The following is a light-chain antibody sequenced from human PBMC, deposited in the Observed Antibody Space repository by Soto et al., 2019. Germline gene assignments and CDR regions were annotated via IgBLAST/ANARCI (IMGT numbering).Light chain of an antibody. J-gene: IGKJ2*01. CDR3: QHYDSSPT. Sequence: EIVLTQSPGTLSLSPGEGATLSCWASQSVSSNYLAWYQQKPGQAPRLLIYGASSRAAGIPGKFSGSGSGTDFTLTISRLEPEDFAVYFCQHYDSSPTFGLGTKLEIK. CDR1: QSVSSNY. CDR2: GAS. V-gene: IGKV3-20*01.